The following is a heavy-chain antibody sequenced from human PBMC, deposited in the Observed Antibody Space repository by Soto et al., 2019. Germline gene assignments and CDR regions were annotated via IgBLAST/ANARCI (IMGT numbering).Heavy chain of an antibody. CDR2: TYYSGST. CDR1: GGSMISYY. CDR3: ARVRGTAGKRYFDY. Sequence: LSLTCTVSGGSMISYYWNWMRQPPGKGLQWIGYTYYSGSTTYNPSLKSRVTISVDSSKNQFSLKLDSVTPADTAVYYCARVRGTAGKRYFDYWGPGTLVTVSS. J-gene: IGHJ4*02. V-gene: IGHV4-59*01. D-gene: IGHD6-13*01.